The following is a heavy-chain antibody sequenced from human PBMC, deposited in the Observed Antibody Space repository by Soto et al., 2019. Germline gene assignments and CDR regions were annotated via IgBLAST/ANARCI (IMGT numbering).Heavy chain of an antibody. CDR2: VHATGST. CDR1: VGSIGSVY. V-gene: IGHV4-4*07. CDR3: ARARYSSRWGTFDR. D-gene: IGHD6-19*01. J-gene: IGHJ4*02. Sequence: SEPLSLRCSVSVGSIGSVYWSWIRQPAGKGLGWIGLVHATGSTNYNPSLKSRVIMSVDTSENQISLNLTSVTAADTAVYYCARARYSSRWGTFDRWGQGTQVTVSS.